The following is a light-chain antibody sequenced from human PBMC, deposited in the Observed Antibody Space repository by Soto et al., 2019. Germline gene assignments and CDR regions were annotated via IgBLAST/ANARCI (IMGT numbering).Light chain of an antibody. V-gene: IGKV3-11*01. CDR3: QQRSNWPPT. CDR1: QSVSSY. CDR2: DAS. Sequence: LTQSPATLSLSPGERATLSCRASQSVSSYLAWYQQKPGQAPRLLIYDASNRATGIPARFSGSGSGTDFTLTISSLEPEDFAVYYCQQRSNWPPTFGQGTKV. J-gene: IGKJ1*01.